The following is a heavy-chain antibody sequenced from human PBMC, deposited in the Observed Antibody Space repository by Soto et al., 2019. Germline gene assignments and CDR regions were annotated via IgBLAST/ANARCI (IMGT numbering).Heavy chain of an antibody. J-gene: IGHJ4*02. CDR3: ARDADDSSGYFVGSLGY. CDR1: GGSFSGYY. CDR2: INHSGST. V-gene: IGHV4-34*01. D-gene: IGHD3-22*01. Sequence: QVRLQQWGAGLLKPSETLSLTCAVYGGSFSGYYWSWIRQPPGKGLEWIGEINHSGSTNYNPSLKSRVTISVDTSKNQFSLKLSSVTAADTAVYYCARDADDSSGYFVGSLGYWGQGTLVTVSS.